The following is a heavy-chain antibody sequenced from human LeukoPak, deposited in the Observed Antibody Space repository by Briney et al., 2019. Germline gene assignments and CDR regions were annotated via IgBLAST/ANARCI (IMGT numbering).Heavy chain of an antibody. Sequence: SETLSLTCTVSGGSISNGDHYWSWIRQHPGKGLEWIGHIYYSGSTYYNPSLKSRGIISVETSKNQFSLKLSSVTAADTAVYYCARDRGCGGDCYYQLKPYNWFDPWGQGTLVTVSS. CDR3: ARDRGCGGDCYYQLKPYNWFDP. D-gene: IGHD2-21*02. CDR1: GGSISNGDHY. J-gene: IGHJ5*02. CDR2: IYYSGST. V-gene: IGHV4-31*03.